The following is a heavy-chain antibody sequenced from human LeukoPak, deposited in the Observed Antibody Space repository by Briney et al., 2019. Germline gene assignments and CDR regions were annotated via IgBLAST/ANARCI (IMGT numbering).Heavy chain of an antibody. D-gene: IGHD5-18*01. Sequence: AGGSLRLSCAASGFTFSSYSMNWVRQAPGKGLEWVSSISSSSSYIYYADSVKGRFTISRDNSKNTLYLQMNSLRAEDTAVYYCASLGDVDTAMATPPNWFDPWGQGTLVTVFS. CDR2: ISSSSSYI. J-gene: IGHJ5*02. V-gene: IGHV3-21*01. CDR3: ASLGDVDTAMATPPNWFDP. CDR1: GFTFSSYS.